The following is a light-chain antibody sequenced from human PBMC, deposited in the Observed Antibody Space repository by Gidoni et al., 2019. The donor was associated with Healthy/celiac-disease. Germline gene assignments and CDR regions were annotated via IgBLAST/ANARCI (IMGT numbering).Light chain of an antibody. CDR2: DAS. CDR1: QSVSSY. CDR3: QQRSNWPPLT. Sequence: EIVLTQSPATLSLSPGERATLSCRASQSVSSYLAWYQQKPGQAPRLLIYDASNRATGIPARFSGSGSGTDFTLTSSSLEPEDFAVYYCQQRSNWPPLTFXGXTKVEIK. V-gene: IGKV3-11*01. J-gene: IGKJ4*01.